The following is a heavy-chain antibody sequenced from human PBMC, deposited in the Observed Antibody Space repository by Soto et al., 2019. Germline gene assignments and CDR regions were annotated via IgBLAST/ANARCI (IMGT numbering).Heavy chain of an antibody. CDR2: INPNSGGT. V-gene: IGHV1-2*04. CDR1: GYTFTGYY. J-gene: IGHJ4*02. CDR3: ARDRSGRGKAARPGDYFDY. D-gene: IGHD6-6*01. Sequence: ASVKVSCKASGYTFTGYYMHWVRQAPGQGLEWMGWINPNSGGTNYAQKFQGWVTMTRDTSISTAYMELSRLRSDDTAVYYCARDRSGRGKAARPGDYFDYWGQGTLVTVSS.